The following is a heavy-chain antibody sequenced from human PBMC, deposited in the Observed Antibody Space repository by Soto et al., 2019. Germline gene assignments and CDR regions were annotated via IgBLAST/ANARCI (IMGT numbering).Heavy chain of an antibody. J-gene: IGHJ4*02. D-gene: IGHD5-18*01. V-gene: IGHV3-64D*06. Sequence: GGSLRLSCSASGFPFSNSVMHWVRQAPGRGLEDLSAISSNGVSTYYADSVKGRFTISRDNSKNKLYLQLSSLRPEDTAIYYCMTVDTTMTEGRYFGYWRQGTLVTAPQ. CDR2: ISSNGVST. CDR3: MTVDTTMTEGRYFGY. CDR1: GFPFSNSV.